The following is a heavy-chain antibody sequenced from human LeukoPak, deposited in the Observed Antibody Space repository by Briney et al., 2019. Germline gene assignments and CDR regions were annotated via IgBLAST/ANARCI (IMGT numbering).Heavy chain of an antibody. CDR3: AKKVGLVSAPLYYFDV. J-gene: IGHJ4*02. CDR1: GFTFSGYA. Sequence: GGSLRLSCAASGFTFSGYAMSWVRQAPGKGLEWVSAISGPAGSWDYADSVKGRFTISRDNSKNTLFLQMNSLRADDTAIYYCAKKVGLVSAPLYYFDVWGQGTLVTVSS. V-gene: IGHV3-23*01. CDR2: ISGPAGSW. D-gene: IGHD5/OR15-5a*01.